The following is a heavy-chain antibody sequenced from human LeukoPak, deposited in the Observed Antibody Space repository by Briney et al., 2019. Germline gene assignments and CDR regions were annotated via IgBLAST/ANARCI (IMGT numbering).Heavy chain of an antibody. V-gene: IGHV4-34*01. J-gene: IGHJ4*02. D-gene: IGHD5-18*01. CDR3: ARAKGYSYGYYFDY. CDR2: INHSGST. CDR1: GGSFSGYY. Sequence: PSETLSLTCAVYGGSFSGYYWSWIRQPPGKGLEWIGEINHSGSTNYNPSLKSRVTISVDTSKNQFSLKLCSVTAADTAVYYCARAKGYSYGYYFDYWGQGTLVTVSS.